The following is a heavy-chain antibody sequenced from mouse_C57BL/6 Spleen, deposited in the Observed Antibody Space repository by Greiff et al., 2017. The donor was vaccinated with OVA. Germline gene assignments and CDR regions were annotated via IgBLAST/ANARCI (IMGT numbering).Heavy chain of an antibody. CDR1: GFTFSDYG. J-gene: IGHJ2*01. CDR3: ARRATVVAWYFDY. Sequence: EVQVVESGGGLVKPGGSLKLSCAASGFTFSDYGMHWVRQAPEKGLEWVAYISSGSSTIYYADTVKGRFTISRDNAKNTLFLQMTSLRSEDTAMYYCARRATVVAWYFDYWGQGTTLTVSS. CDR2: ISSGSSTI. V-gene: IGHV5-17*01. D-gene: IGHD1-1*01.